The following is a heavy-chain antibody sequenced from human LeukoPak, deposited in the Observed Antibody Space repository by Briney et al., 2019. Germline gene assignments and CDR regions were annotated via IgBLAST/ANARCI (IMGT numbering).Heavy chain of an antibody. D-gene: IGHD3-16*01. J-gene: IGHJ6*02. Sequence: PSETLSLTCTVSGGSVSGGSYYWSWIRQPPGKGLERIGYIYYSGSTNYNPSLKSRVTISVDTSKNQFSLKLSPVTAADTAVYYCARDPGGAYGMDVWGQGTTVTVSS. CDR2: IYYSGST. V-gene: IGHV4-61*01. CDR1: GGSVSGGSYY. CDR3: ARDPGGAYGMDV.